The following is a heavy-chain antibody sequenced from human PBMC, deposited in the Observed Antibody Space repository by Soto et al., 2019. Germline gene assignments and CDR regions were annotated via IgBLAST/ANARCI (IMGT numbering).Heavy chain of an antibody. CDR1: GYTFTSYY. CDR3: ARESCLSRRGGSCYGLAFDS. Sequence: ASVKVSFKASGYTFTSYYMHWLRQAPGQGLEWMGIINPSGGSTSYAQKFQGRVTMTRDTSTSTVYMELSSLRSEDTAVYYCARESCLSRRGGSCYGLAFDSWGQGTLVTVS. D-gene: IGHD2-15*01. CDR2: INPSGGST. J-gene: IGHJ4*02. V-gene: IGHV1-46*03.